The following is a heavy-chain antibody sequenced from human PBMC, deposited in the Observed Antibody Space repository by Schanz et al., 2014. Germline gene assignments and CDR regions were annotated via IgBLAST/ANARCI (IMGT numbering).Heavy chain of an antibody. J-gene: IGHJ4*02. CDR2: TSSGGNA. V-gene: IGHV3-23*04. CDR1: GFTVSSNY. CDR3: AKTGGVGVRYYFDP. D-gene: IGHD3-10*01. Sequence: EVQLVESGGGLIQPGGSLRLSCAVSGFTVSSNYMSWVRQAPGKGLEWVATITSSGGNAYYADSVRGRFAISRDSSKNTVYLQVNSLRLEDTAIYYCAKTGGVGVRYYFDPWGQGTLVTVSS.